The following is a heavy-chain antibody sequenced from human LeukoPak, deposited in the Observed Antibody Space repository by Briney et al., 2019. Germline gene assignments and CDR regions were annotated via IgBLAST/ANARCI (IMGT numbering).Heavy chain of an antibody. V-gene: IGHV3-30*18. J-gene: IGHJ4*02. CDR2: ISYDGSNK. D-gene: IGHD3-10*01. CDR1: GFTFSSYG. Sequence: GGSLRLSCAASGFTFSSYGMHWVRQAPGKRLEWVAVISYDGSNKYYADSVKGRFTISRDNSKNTLYLQMNSLRAEDTAVYYCAKGDYGSGSYYPYYFDYWGQGTLVTVSS. CDR3: AKGDYGSGSYYPYYFDY.